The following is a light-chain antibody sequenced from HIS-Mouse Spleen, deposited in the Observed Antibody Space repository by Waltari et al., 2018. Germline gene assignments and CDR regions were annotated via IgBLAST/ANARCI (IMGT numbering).Light chain of an antibody. CDR2: EDS. Sequence: SYELTQPPSVSVSPGQTATITCSGDALPKKTAYWYQQKSGQAPLLVIYEDSKRPSGIPERFSGSSSGTMATLTISGAQVEDEADYYCYSTDSSGNHRVFGGGTKLTVL. J-gene: IGLJ2*01. CDR1: ALPKKT. CDR3: YSTDSSGNHRV. V-gene: IGLV3-10*01.